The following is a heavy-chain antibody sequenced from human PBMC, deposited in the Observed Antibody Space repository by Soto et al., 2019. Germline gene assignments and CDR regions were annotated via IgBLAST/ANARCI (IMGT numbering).Heavy chain of an antibody. CDR1: GYTFTGYA. J-gene: IGHJ4*02. CDR2: INAGNGNT. Sequence: ASVKVSCKASGYTFTGYAMHWVRQAPGQRLEWMGWINAGNGNTKYAQKLQGRVTMTTDTSTSTAYMELRSLRSDDTAVYYCARTGDSSGYYYDYFDYWGQGTLVTVSS. CDR3: ARTGDSSGYYYDYFDY. V-gene: IGHV1-3*01. D-gene: IGHD3-22*01.